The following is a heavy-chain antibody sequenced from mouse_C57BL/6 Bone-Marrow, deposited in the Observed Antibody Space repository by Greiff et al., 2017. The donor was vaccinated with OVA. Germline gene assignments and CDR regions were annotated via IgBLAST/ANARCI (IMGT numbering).Heavy chain of an antibody. Sequence: VQLQQPGAELVMPGASVKLSCKASGYTFTSYWMHWVKQRPGQGLEWIGEIDPSDSYTNYNQKFKGKSTLTVDKSSSTTYMQLSSLTSEDSAVYYCARSEVGDGYYFDYWGQGTTLTVSS. V-gene: IGHV1-69*01. CDR1: GYTFTSYW. D-gene: IGHD2-3*01. CDR2: IDPSDSYT. J-gene: IGHJ2*01. CDR3: ARSEVGDGYYFDY.